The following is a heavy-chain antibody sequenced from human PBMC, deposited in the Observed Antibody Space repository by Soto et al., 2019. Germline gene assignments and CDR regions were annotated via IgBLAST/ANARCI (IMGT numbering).Heavy chain of an antibody. J-gene: IGHJ5*02. CDR1: GFSFKDYY. V-gene: IGHV3-11*01. CDR2: ITSSGGNA. CDR3: ASDMYTNYVNYFNP. D-gene: IGHD3-16*01. Sequence: PGGSLRLSCAASGFSFKDYYMTWMRQTPEKGLEWISTITSSGGNAYYAASVKGRVTISRDNAHNSLYLQMSGLRAEDTALYYCASDMYTNYVNYFNPWGQGTLVTVSS.